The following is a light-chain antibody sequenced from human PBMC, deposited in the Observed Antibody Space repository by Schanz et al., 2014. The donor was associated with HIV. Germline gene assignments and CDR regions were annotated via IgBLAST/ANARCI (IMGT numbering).Light chain of an antibody. V-gene: IGLV1-44*01. J-gene: IGLJ3*02. Sequence: QSVLTQAPSASGTPGQRVTISCSGSSSDFKTNAVLWYQQLPGAAPKLLIYNTYHRPSGVPDRFSGSGSGTSASLAISGLRSEDEADYYCAGWDDSLNVWVFGGGTKLTVL. CDR3: AGWDDSLNVWV. CDR1: SSDFKTNA. CDR2: NTY.